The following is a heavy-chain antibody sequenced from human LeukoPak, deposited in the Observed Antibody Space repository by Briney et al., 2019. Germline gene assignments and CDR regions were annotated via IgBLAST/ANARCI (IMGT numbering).Heavy chain of an antibody. CDR1: GFTFSSYA. CDR3: AKARIAAAGTGAFDV. D-gene: IGHD6-13*01. V-gene: IGHV3-23*01. Sequence: GGSLRLSCAASGFTFSSYAITWVRQAPGKGLEWVSAFSATDGSAQYAESVKGRFTISRDNSKNRLYLQMNSLRAEDTAVYYCAKARIAAAGTGAFDVWGQGTMVTVSS. J-gene: IGHJ3*01. CDR2: FSATDGSA.